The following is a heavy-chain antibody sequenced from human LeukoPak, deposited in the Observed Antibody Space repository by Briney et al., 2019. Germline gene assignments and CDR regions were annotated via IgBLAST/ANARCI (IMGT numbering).Heavy chain of an antibody. CDR3: ARAVLGPAPNYYYYYMDV. J-gene: IGHJ6*03. Sequence: SETLSLTCTVSGGSISSSSYYWGWIRQPPGKGLEWIGSICYSGSTYYNPSLKSRVTISVDTSKNQFSLKLSSVTAADTAVYYCARAVLGPAPNYYYYYMDVWGKGTTVTVSS. CDR1: GGSISSSSYY. D-gene: IGHD7-27*01. V-gene: IGHV4-39*07. CDR2: ICYSGST.